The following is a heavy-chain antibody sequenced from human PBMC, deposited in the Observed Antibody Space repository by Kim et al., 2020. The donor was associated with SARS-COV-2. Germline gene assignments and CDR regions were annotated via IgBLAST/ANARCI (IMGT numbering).Heavy chain of an antibody. CDR1: GFTFSSYW. Sequence: GGSLRLSCAASGFTFSSYWMSWVRQAPGKGPEWVANIKDDGSEKNYVDSVKGRFTISRDNTKNSLYLQMNSLRAEDAAVYYCMKDYRGDWGQGTLVTGS. J-gene: IGHJ4*02. V-gene: IGHV3-7*04. D-gene: IGHD5-12*01. CDR3: MKDYRGD. CDR2: IKDDGSEK.